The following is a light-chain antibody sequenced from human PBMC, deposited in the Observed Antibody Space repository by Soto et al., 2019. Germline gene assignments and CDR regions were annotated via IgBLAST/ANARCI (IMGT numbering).Light chain of an antibody. CDR1: QSVSSSY. J-gene: IGKJ1*01. Sequence: IVMTQSPAPLSVSPGERATLSCRASQSVSSSYLAWYQQKPGQAPRLLIYGASSRATGIPDRFSGSGSGTDFTLTISRLEPEDFAVYYCQQYGSSPTFCQGTKVDIK. V-gene: IGKV3-20*01. CDR3: QQYGSSPT. CDR2: GAS.